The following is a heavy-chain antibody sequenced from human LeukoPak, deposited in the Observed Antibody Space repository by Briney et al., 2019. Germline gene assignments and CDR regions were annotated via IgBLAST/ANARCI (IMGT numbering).Heavy chain of an antibody. Sequence: SVKVSCKASGGTFSSYAISWVRQAPGQGLEWMAGSIPTFGTANYAQKFQGRVTITTDESTSTAYMELSSLRSEDTAVYYCPAEAAIRYFDWLPGWFDPWGQGTLVTVSS. V-gene: IGHV1-69*05. CDR3: PAEAAIRYFDWLPGWFDP. CDR2: SIPTFGTA. J-gene: IGHJ5*02. D-gene: IGHD3-9*01. CDR1: GGTFSSYA.